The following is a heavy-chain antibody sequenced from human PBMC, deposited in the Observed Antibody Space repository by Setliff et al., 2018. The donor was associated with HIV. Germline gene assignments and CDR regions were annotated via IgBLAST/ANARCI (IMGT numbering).Heavy chain of an antibody. V-gene: IGHV4-39*01. CDR1: GASISSHNYY. Sequence: SETLSLTCTVSGASISSHNYYWGWIRQSPGKGLEWIASIRSSGDTYYNPSLQSRVIISVDTSNNQISLKLTSVTAADTAVCYCTIPASSLAPNWGRGTQVTVSS. CDR3: TIPASSLAPN. CDR2: IRSSGDT. J-gene: IGHJ4*02.